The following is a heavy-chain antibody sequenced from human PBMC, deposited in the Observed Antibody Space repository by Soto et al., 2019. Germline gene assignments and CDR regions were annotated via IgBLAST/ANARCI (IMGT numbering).Heavy chain of an antibody. CDR2: ISSSSSYI. D-gene: IGHD6-13*01. CDR1: VFTFSSYS. V-gene: IGHV3-21*01. Sequence: GGSLRLSCAASVFTFSSYSMNWVRQAPGKGLEWVSSISSSSSYIYYADSVKGRFTISRDNAKNSLYLQMNRLRAEDTAVYYCAAAGSYYYYGMDGRGLGATVTVSS. CDR3: AAAGSYYYYGMDG. J-gene: IGHJ6*02.